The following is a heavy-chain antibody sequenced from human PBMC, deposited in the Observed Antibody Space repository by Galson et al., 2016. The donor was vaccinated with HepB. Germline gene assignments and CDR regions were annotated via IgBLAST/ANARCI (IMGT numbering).Heavy chain of an antibody. J-gene: IGHJ3*02. Sequence: SETLSLTCTVSDDSISNYYWNWIRQPPGKGLEWIGYIHYSGSSKCNPPLKSPVTMSVDTSKNQFSLRLSSVTAADTAVYYCAWWGTNSEKHAFDIWGQGTMVTVSS. CDR3: AWWGTNSEKHAFDI. D-gene: IGHD3-16*01. V-gene: IGHV4-59*01. CDR2: IHYSGSS. CDR1: DDSISNYY.